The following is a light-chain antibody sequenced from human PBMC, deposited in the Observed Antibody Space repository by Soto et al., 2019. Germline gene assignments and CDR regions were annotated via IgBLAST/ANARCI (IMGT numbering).Light chain of an antibody. V-gene: IGKV3-15*01. CDR1: QSVGSSY. CDR3: QQYNNWPV. CDR2: GAS. J-gene: IGKJ3*01. Sequence: EIVMTQSPAILSVSPGERATLSCRASQSVGSSYLAWYQQKPGQAPRLLIYGASTRATGIPARFSGSGSGTEFTLTISSLQSEDFAVYYCQQYNNWPVFGPGTKVDI.